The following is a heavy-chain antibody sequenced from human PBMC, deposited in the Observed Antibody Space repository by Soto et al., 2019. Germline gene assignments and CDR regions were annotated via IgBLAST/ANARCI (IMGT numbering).Heavy chain of an antibody. D-gene: IGHD3-22*01. CDR1: QYIFTTYY. CDR2: INPTGGST. J-gene: IGHJ6*02. Sequence: ASVKVSCKASQYIFTTYYIHWVRQAPGQGLEWMGIINPTGGSTSYAQKFQGRVIMTRDTSTSTVYMELSSLRSEDTAVYYCARDRAAMIVVYGMDVWGQGTTVTVSS. V-gene: IGHV1-46*01. CDR3: ARDRAAMIVVYGMDV.